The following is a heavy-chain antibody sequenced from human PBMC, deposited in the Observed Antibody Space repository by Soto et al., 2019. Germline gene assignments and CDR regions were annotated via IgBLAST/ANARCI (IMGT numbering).Heavy chain of an antibody. V-gene: IGHV3-23*01. Sequence: EVRLLESGGGLVQPGGSLRLSCAASGFTFPNYAMSWVRQAPGKGLEWVSVVTGRASSTYYADSVEGRFTISRDTSRNTLFLQTHSLGAEDTAVYYCAKHLPSKMNKRLWADAVRIWGRGTNLTVSS. CDR1: GFTFPNYA. D-gene: IGHD3-10*01. CDR3: AKHLPSKMNKRLWADAVRI. J-gene: IGHJ3*02. CDR2: VTGRASST.